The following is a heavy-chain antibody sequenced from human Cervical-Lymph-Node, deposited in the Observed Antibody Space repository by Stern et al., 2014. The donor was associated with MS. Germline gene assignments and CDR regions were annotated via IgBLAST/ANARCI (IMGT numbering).Heavy chain of an antibody. V-gene: IGHV2-5*02. CDR1: GFTLSADGVG. Sequence: QVNLKESGPSLVRPTHTVTLSCTVSGFTLSADGVGVGGIRQAPGMDLEGLALIYWDDDDHYSQSLKNRLTIKKDTSKNQVVLTMTDMDPEDTGTYYCAHSFGSVSGTYSGMDVWGQGTTVTVS. CDR2: IYWDDDD. J-gene: IGHJ6*02. CDR3: AHSFGSVSGTYSGMDV. D-gene: IGHD1-7*01.